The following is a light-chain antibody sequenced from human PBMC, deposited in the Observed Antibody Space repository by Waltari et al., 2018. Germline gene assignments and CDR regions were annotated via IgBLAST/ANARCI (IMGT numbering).Light chain of an antibody. Sequence: DIVMTQSPDSLAVSLGERVTINCKSSQTVLYTSNKKNYFGWYQQKPGQPPKLLIYWASTRESGVPDRFSGSGSRTDFTLTISSLQAEDVAIYYCQQYYNTPFSFGQGTKVEIK. J-gene: IGKJ1*01. V-gene: IGKV4-1*01. CDR2: WAS. CDR1: QTVLYTSNKKNY. CDR3: QQYYNTPFS.